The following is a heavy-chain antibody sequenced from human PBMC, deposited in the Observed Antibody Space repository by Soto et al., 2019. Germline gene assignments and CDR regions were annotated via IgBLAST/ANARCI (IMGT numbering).Heavy chain of an antibody. CDR1: GFTFSRFW. CDR3: TRDPGAYSRTWSFYFDY. J-gene: IGHJ4*02. D-gene: IGHD6-13*01. Sequence: LRLSCAASGFTFSRFWMHWVRQAPGKGLVWVSRINTDGSSTTYADSVKGRFTISRDNAKNTLYLQMDSLRAEDTGVYYCTRDPGAYSRTWSFYFDYWGQGTLVTVSS. V-gene: IGHV3-74*01. CDR2: INTDGSST.